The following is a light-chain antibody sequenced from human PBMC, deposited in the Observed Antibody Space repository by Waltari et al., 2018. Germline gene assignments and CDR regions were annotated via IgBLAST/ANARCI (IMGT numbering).Light chain of an antibody. CDR2: EVS. CDR1: SRDVGSYNL. V-gene: IGLV2-23*02. CDR3: CSYAGTVV. J-gene: IGLJ2*01. Sequence: QSALTQPASVSGSPGQSIPIPCTGTSRDVGSYNLVSWYQQHPGKAPKLMIYEVSKRPSGVSNRFSGSKSGNTASLTISGLQAEDEADYYCCSYAGTVVFGGGTKLTVL.